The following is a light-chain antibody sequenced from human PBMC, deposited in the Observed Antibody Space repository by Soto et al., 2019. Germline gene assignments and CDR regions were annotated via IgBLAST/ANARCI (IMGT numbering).Light chain of an antibody. CDR1: QSVSSN. Sequence: EIVMTQSPATLSVSPGERATLSCRASQSVSSNLAWYQQKPGQAPRLLIYGASTRATGIPTRFSGSGSGTYFTLTSSSLQAEYVAVYYCQHYNNSPPFGQGTKVEIK. V-gene: IGKV3-15*01. J-gene: IGKJ1*01. CDR3: QHYNNSPP. CDR2: GAS.